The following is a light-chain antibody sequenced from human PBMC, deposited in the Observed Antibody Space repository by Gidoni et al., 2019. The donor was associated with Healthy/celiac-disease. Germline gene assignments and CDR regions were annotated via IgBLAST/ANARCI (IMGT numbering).Light chain of an antibody. J-gene: IGKJ1*01. V-gene: IGKV1-5*03. CDR1: QSIGDW. Sequence: DIQMTQSPSTLSASIGDRVTVTCRDSQSIGDWLAWYQQQPGEAPKLLIYKASRLESGVPSRFSGSGSGTEFTLTINSLQPDDFATYYCHHYSNLWTFGQGSKVDIK. CDR3: HHYSNLWT. CDR2: KAS.